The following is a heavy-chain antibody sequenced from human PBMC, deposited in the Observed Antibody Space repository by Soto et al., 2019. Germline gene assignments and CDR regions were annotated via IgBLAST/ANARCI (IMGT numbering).Heavy chain of an antibody. CDR2: LGFDGGGR. CDR3: AREPVGPDYAMDV. D-gene: IGHD1-26*01. J-gene: IGHJ6*02. CDR1: GFDFSSYG. Sequence: QMQLVESGEGVVQPGTSLRLSCAASGFDFSSYGMHWVRQTPGKGLEWVAVLGFDGGGRYYADSVKGRFTISRDNSKKMLYLQVDSLTAEDPALYYCAREPVGPDYAMDVWGQGTTVTVFS. V-gene: IGHV3-33*01.